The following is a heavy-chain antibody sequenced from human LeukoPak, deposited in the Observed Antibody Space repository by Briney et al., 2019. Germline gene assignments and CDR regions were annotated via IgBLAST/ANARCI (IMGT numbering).Heavy chain of an antibody. CDR1: GGSISSYY. V-gene: IGHV4-59*01. D-gene: IGHD6-19*01. J-gene: IGHJ3*02. CDR3: AGSIAVAGTLDAFDI. Sequence: SLTCTVSGGSISSYYWSWIRQPPGKGLEWVGYIYYSGSTNYNPSLKSRVTISVDTSKNQFSLKLSSVTAADTAVYYCAGSIAVAGTLDAFDIWGQGTMVTVSS. CDR2: IYYSGST.